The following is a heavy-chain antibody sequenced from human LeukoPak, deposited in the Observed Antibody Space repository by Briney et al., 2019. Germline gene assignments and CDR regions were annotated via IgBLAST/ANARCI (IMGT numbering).Heavy chain of an antibody. CDR2: IKSKTDGGTT. Sequence: PGGSLRLSCAASGFTFSSYAMSWVRQAPGKGLEWVGRIKSKTDGGTTDYAAPVKGRFTISRDDSKNTLYLQMNSLKTEDTAVYYCTTALPEYFDYWGQGTLVTVSS. J-gene: IGHJ4*02. CDR1: GFTFSSYA. V-gene: IGHV3-15*01. CDR3: TTALPEYFDY. D-gene: IGHD1-14*01.